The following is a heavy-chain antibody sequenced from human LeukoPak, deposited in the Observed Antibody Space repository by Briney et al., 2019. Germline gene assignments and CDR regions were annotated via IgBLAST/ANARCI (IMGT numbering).Heavy chain of an antibody. CDR1: GFTFGDYV. Sequence: PGGSLILTFAASGFTFGDYVMSWIRQAPGKGLEWVGFIRSKPYGGTAEYAASVKGRFTISREDSKSIVYLQMNSLKTDDTAVYYCARVQLRAVDLCGRGTLVTVSS. CDR2: IRSKPYGGTA. D-gene: IGHD2-2*01. J-gene: IGHJ4*02. CDR3: ARVQLRAVDL. V-gene: IGHV3-49*03.